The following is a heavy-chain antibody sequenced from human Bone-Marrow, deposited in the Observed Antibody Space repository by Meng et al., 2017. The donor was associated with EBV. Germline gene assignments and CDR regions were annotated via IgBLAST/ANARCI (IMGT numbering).Heavy chain of an antibody. J-gene: IGHJ4*02. D-gene: IGHD2-21*01. Sequence: EVQLVESGGGLVQPGGSLRLCCAASGCTFSSYWMHWVRQAPGKGLVWVSRINSDGSSTSYADSVKGRFTISRDNAKNTLYLQMNSLRAEDTAVYYCAREFVDCGGDCYLYYFDYWGQGTLVTVSS. CDR1: GCTFSSYW. CDR3: AREFVDCGGDCYLYYFDY. CDR2: INSDGSST. V-gene: IGHV3-74*01.